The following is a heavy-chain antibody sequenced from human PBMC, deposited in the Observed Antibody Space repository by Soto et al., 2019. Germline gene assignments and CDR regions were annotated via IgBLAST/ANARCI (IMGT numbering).Heavy chain of an antibody. CDR1: GGSISTGAYS. CDR3: ARVRTVTATFYYYYGMDV. J-gene: IGHJ6*02. V-gene: IGHV4-30-2*01. D-gene: IGHD2-21*02. Sequence: QLQLQESGSGLVKPSQTLSLTCAVSGGSISTGAYSWSWIRQPPGNGLEWIGYIYHSGSAYYNPSLKSRVTMSVDRSKNQFSLKLSSVTAADTAVYYCARVRTVTATFYYYYGMDVWGQGTTVTVSS. CDR2: IYHSGSA.